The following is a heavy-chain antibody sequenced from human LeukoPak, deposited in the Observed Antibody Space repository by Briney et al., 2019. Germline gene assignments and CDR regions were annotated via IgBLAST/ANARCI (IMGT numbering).Heavy chain of an antibody. CDR1: GFTFSSYS. V-gene: IGHV3-48*02. Sequence: GGSLRLSCAASGFTFSSYSMNWVRQAPGKGVEWVSYISSSSSTIDYAYSVKGRFTISRDNAKNSLYLQMNSLRDEDTAVYYCARDDFWSAHKYGMDVWGQGTTVTVSS. CDR2: ISSSSSTI. J-gene: IGHJ6*02. D-gene: IGHD3-3*01. CDR3: ARDDFWSAHKYGMDV.